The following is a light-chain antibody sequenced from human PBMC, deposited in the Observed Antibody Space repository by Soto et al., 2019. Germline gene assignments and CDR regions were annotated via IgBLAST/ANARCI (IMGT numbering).Light chain of an antibody. CDR1: SSDIGGYNY. Sequence: QAVVTQPASVSGSPGQSITISCTGTSSDIGGYNYVSWYQQHPGNAPKLIIYDVTNRPSGVSNRFSGSKSGDTASLTISGLLAEDEADYYCSSYTSSTTLSIFGGGTKLTVL. V-gene: IGLV2-14*01. CDR2: DVT. CDR3: SSYTSSTTLSI. J-gene: IGLJ2*01.